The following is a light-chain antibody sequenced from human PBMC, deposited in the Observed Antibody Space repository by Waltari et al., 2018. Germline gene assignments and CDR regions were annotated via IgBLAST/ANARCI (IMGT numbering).Light chain of an antibody. V-gene: IGLV4-69*01. J-gene: IGLJ3*02. CDR3: QTGGHGTWV. CDR1: SGHSTNI. Sequence: QLVVTQSPSASAPLGASVKLTCTLSSGHSTNILAWRQQRPEKGPRYLMKVNSDGSHIQGDGIPDRLSGSSSGAARYLTSSSLQSDDKADYCCQTGGHGTWVFGGGTTLTVL. CDR2: VNSDGSH.